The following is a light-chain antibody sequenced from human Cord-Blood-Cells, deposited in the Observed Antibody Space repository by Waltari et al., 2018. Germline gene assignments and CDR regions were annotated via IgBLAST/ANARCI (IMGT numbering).Light chain of an antibody. Sequence: QSALTQPRSVSGSPGQSVTISCTGTSSDVGGYNYVSWYQQHPGKAPKLMIYDVSKRPSGVPDRFSGSKSGNTASLTISGFQAEDEADYYCCSYAGSYTPWVFGGGTKLTVL. CDR1: SSDVGGYNY. CDR3: CSYAGSYTPWV. V-gene: IGLV2-11*01. J-gene: IGLJ3*02. CDR2: DVS.